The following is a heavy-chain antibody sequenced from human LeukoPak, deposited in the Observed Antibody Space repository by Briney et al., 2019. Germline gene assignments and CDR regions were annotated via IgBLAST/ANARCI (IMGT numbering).Heavy chain of an antibody. J-gene: IGHJ6*02. CDR1: GGSISSYY. CDR2: IYYSGST. CDR3: ARDDRIAAAGTFYYGMDV. Sequence: SETLSLTCTVSGGSISSYYWSWIRQPPGKGLEWIGYIYYSGSTNYNPSLKSRVTISVDTSKNQFSLKLSSVTAADTAVYYCARDDRIAAAGTFYYGMDVWGQGTTVTVSS. D-gene: IGHD6-13*01. V-gene: IGHV4-59*01.